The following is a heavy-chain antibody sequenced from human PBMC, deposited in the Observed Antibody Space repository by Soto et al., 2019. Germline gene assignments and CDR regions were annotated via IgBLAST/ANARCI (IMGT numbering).Heavy chain of an antibody. J-gene: IGHJ6*02. CDR2: IRVSDGSE. CDR1: GFTFTNYA. D-gene: IGHD4-17*01. CDR3: AGDYIRLNSLNSNYYSFGMDV. Sequence: GGSLRLSCAASGFTFTNYAMSWVRQAPGKGLEWVSTIRVSDGSEKYADFVEGRFTTSRDTSKNTLSLQMNSLRAEDTAVYYCAGDYIRLNSLNSNYYSFGMDVWGQGTTVTVSS. V-gene: IGHV3-23*01.